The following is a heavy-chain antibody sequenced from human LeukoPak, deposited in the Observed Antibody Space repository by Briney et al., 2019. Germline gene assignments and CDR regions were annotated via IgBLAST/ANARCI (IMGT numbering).Heavy chain of an antibody. Sequence: ASVKVSCKASGYTFTSYGISWVRQAPGQVLEWMGWISAYNGNTNYAQKLQGRVTMTTGTSTSTAYMELRSLRSDDTAVYYCARVVAAASFDYWGQGTLVTVSS. J-gene: IGHJ4*02. V-gene: IGHV1-18*01. D-gene: IGHD6-13*01. CDR2: ISAYNGNT. CDR1: GYTFTSYG. CDR3: ARVVAAASFDY.